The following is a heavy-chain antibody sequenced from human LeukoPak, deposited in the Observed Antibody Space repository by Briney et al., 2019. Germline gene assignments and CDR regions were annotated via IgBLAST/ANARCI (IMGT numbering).Heavy chain of an antibody. CDR1: RVTFSNAW. CDR2: IKSKTDGGTT. J-gene: IGHJ4*02. Sequence: GGSLRLSCAASRVTFSNAWMSWVRQAPGKGLEWGGRIKSKTDGGTTEYAAPVKGRFTISRDDSRNTLYLQMNSLKTEDTAVYYCTPDEVYGDPFDYWARETWSPSPQ. V-gene: IGHV3-15*01. D-gene: IGHD4-17*01. CDR3: TPDEVYGDPFDY.